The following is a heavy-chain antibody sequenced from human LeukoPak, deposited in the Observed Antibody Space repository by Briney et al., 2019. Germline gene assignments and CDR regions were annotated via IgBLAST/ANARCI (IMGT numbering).Heavy chain of an antibody. CDR2: INPNSGGT. Sequence: ASVKVSCKASGYTFTGYYMNWVRQAPGQGLEWMGWINPNSGGTNYAQKFQGRVTMTRDTSISTAYMELSRLRSDDTAVYYCARAAPYSSSPTWFDPWGQGTLVTVSS. CDR1: GYTFTGYY. CDR3: ARAAPYSSSPTWFDP. J-gene: IGHJ5*02. V-gene: IGHV1-2*02. D-gene: IGHD6-13*01.